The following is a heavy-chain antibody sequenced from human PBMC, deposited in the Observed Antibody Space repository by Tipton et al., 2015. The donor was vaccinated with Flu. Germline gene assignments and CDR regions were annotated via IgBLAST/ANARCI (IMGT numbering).Heavy chain of an antibody. V-gene: IGHV4-4*02. CDR2: INHSGST. CDR1: RASVSDRIW. J-gene: IGHJ6*02. CDR3: AIGTIQLWPYYYYGMDV. Sequence: TLSLTCTVSRASVSDRIWWAWIRQPPGKGLEWIGEINHSGSTSYNPSLKSRVTISIDSSKNQFSLKLSSVTAADTAVYYCAIGTIQLWPYYYYGMDVWGQGTTVTVSS. D-gene: IGHD5-18*01.